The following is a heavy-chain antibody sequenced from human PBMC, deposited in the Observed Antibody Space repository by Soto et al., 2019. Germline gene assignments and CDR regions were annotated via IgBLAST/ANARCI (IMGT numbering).Heavy chain of an antibody. V-gene: IGHV3-9*01. J-gene: IGHJ6*02. CDR1: GFTFDDYA. Sequence: EVQLVESGGGLVQPGRSLRLSCAASGFTFDDYAMHWVRQAPGKGLEWVSGISWNSGSIGYADSVKGRFTISRDNAKNSLYLQMNSLRAEDTALYYCATSYDFWSLGIDVWGQGTTVTVSS. CDR3: ATSYDFWSLGIDV. CDR2: ISWNSGSI. D-gene: IGHD3-3*01.